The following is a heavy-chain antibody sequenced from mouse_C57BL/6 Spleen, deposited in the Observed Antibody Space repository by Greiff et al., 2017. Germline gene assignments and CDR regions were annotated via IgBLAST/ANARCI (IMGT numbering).Heavy chain of an antibody. J-gene: IGHJ3*01. V-gene: IGHV1-55*01. Sequence: VQLKQPGAELVKPGASVKMSCKASGYTFTSYWITWVKQRPGQGLEWIGDIYPGSGSTNYNEKFKSKATLTVDTASSTAYMQLSSLRSEYSAVYYCARNYDGYSAWFAYWGQGTLVTVSA. CDR3: ARNYDGYSAWFAY. CDR2: IYPGSGST. CDR1: GYTFTSYW. D-gene: IGHD2-3*01.